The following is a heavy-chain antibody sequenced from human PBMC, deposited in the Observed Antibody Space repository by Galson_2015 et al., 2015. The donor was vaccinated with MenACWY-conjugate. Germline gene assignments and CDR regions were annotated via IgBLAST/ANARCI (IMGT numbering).Heavy chain of an antibody. J-gene: IGHJ5*02. V-gene: IGHV4-39*01. Sequence: SETLSLTCTVSGGSIYGDAYWWAWIRQPPGKGLEWIASIHYSETTHYSPSLKSRVSISVDTSKNQFSLKVNSVTAADTAVYYCARLPRGINLMVEGSWGQGILITVSS. CDR1: GGSIYGDAYW. D-gene: IGHD3-10*01. CDR2: IHYSETT. CDR3: ARLPRGINLMVEGS.